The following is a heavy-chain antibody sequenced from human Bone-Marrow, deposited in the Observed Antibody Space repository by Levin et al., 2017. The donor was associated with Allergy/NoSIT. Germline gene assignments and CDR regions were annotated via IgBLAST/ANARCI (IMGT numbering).Heavy chain of an antibody. CDR1: GFTFSSYE. V-gene: IGHV3-48*03. Sequence: GESLKISCAASGFTFSSYEMNWVRQAPGKGLEWVSYISSSGSTIYYADSVKGRFTISRDNAKNSLYLQMNSLRAEDTAVYYCARVVGIVVVPDYYGMDVWGQGTTVTVSS. D-gene: IGHD2-2*01. CDR2: ISSSGSTI. J-gene: IGHJ6*02. CDR3: ARVVGIVVVPDYYGMDV.